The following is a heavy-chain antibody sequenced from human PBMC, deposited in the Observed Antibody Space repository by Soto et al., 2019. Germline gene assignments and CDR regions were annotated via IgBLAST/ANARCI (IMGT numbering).Heavy chain of an antibody. CDR1: GYTFTGYY. D-gene: IGHD6-6*01. Sequence: VASVKVSCKASGYTFTGYYIHWVRQAPGQGPEWMGWINPNSGGTNYAQKFQGRVTMTRDTSISTSYMQLSRLRSDDTAVYYCAREVAARLISRNYYFDYGGEGPLVKVSS. CDR2: INPNSGGT. J-gene: IGHJ4*02. CDR3: AREVAARLISRNYYFDY. V-gene: IGHV1-2*02.